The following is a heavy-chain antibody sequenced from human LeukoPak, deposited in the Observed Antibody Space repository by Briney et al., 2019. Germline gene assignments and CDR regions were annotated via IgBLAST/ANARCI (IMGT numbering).Heavy chain of an antibody. V-gene: IGHV3-21*05. D-gene: IGHD6-19*01. Sequence: GGSLRLSCAASGFTFSSYAMSWVRQAPGKGLEWVSYISSSSSYTNYADSVKGRFTISRDNAKNSLYLQMNSLRAEDTAVYYCARDDMYSSGWSGYWGQGTLVTVSS. J-gene: IGHJ4*02. CDR2: ISSSSSYT. CDR3: ARDDMYSSGWSGY. CDR1: GFTFSSYA.